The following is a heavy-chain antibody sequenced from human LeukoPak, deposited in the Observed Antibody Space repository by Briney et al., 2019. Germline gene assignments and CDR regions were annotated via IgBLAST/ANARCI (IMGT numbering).Heavy chain of an antibody. V-gene: IGHV3-23*01. D-gene: IGHD3-10*02. Sequence: GGSLRLSCAASGFTFTSHAMNWVRQAPGKGLEWVAFIRGGGAGARYADAAKGRFTISRDNSKNTLYLHMNTLRDEDTATYYCAKCSASYDNDALDMWGQGTVVIVSS. CDR2: IRGGGAGA. CDR3: AKCSASYDNDALDM. CDR1: GFTFTSHA. J-gene: IGHJ3*02.